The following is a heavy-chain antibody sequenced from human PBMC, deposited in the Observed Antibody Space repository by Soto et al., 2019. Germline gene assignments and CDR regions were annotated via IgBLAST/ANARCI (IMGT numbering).Heavy chain of an antibody. J-gene: IGHJ4*02. CDR3: VRDTYEVVVREVSHYFDY. CDR2: IYYSGTT. CDR1: GGSISGYY. Sequence: SETLSLTCTVSGGSISGYYWSWIRQPPGKGLEWIGYIYYSGTTNYNPSLKSRVTISVDTSKNQFSLKLSSVTAADTAVYYCVRDTYEVVVREVSHYFDYWGRGTLVTVSS. V-gene: IGHV4-59*01. D-gene: IGHD3-10*01.